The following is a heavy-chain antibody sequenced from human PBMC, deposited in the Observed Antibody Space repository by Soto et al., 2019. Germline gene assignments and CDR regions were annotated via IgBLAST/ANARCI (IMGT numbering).Heavy chain of an antibody. CDR3: ARGPTYYYDSSGYSLNWFDP. D-gene: IGHD3-22*01. CDR1: GGSISSGGYY. Sequence: QVQLQESGPGLVKPSQTLSLTCTVSGGSISSGGYYWSWIRQHPGTGLEWIGYIYYSGSTYYNPSPKSPVTFSVDTSKSQFSLELSSVTAADTAVYYCARGPTYYYDSSGYSLNWFDPWGQGTLVTVSS. V-gene: IGHV4-31*01. CDR2: IYYSGST. J-gene: IGHJ5*02.